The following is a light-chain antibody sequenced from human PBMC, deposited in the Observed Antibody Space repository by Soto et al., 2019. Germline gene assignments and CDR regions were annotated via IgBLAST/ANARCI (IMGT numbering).Light chain of an antibody. CDR3: QSADSSGTYV. CDR2: KDT. Sequence: SYELTQPPSVSVSPGQTASITCSGDALRNQYAYWYQQKPGQAPFLVIYKDTERPSGIPGRFSGSSSGTTVTLTISGVQAEDEADYYRQSADSSGTYVFGSGTRSPS. CDR1: ALRNQY. V-gene: IGLV3-25*01. J-gene: IGLJ1*01.